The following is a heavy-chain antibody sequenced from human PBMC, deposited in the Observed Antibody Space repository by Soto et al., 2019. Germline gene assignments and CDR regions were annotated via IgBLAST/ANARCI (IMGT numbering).Heavy chain of an antibody. CDR3: ANMITMVRGRRVLNANWFEP. D-gene: IGHD3-10*01. Sequence: PSETLSLTCTVSGGSISSSSYYWGWIRQPPGKGLEWIGSIYYSGSTYYNPSLKSRVTISVDTSKNQFSLKLSSVTAADTAVYYCANMITMVRGRRVLNANWFEPWGQGTLVTVSS. J-gene: IGHJ5*02. V-gene: IGHV4-39*01. CDR2: IYYSGST. CDR1: GGSISSSSYY.